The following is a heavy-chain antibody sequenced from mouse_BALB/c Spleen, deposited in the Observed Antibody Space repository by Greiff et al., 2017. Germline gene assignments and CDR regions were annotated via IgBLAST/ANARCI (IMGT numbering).Heavy chain of an antibody. J-gene: IGHJ2*01. V-gene: IGHV5-6-5*01. CDR1: GFTFSSYA. Sequence: EVQRVESGGGLVKPGGSLKLSCAASGFTFSSYAMSWVRQTPEKRLEWVASISSGGSTYYPDSVKGRFTISRDNARNILYLQMSSLRSEDTAMYYCAREDQGYFDYWGQGTTLTVSS. CDR3: AREDQGYFDY. CDR2: ISSGGST.